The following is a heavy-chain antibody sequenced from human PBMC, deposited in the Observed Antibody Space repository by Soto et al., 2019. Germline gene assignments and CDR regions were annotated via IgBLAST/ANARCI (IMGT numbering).Heavy chain of an antibody. V-gene: IGHV1-69*01. CDR2: IIPIFGTA. J-gene: IGHJ4*02. Sequence: QVQLVQSGAEVKKPGSSVKVSCKASGGTFSSYAISWVRQAPGQGLEWMGGIIPIFGTANYAQKFQGRVTITADESTSTAHMELSSLRSEGTAVYYCPREKHYYDSSGYRDYHLHDYWGQGTLVTVS. CDR1: GGTFSSYA. D-gene: IGHD3-22*01. CDR3: PREKHYYDSSGYRDYHLHDY.